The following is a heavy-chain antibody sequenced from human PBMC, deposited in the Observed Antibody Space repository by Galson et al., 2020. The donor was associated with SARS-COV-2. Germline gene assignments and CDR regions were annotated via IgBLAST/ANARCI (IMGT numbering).Heavy chain of an antibody. CDR1: AFTFGSYA. CDR3: AKANDDFWSGSYNDAFDI. V-gene: IGHV3-23*01. D-gene: IGHD3-3*01. J-gene: IGHJ3*02. CDR2: MSGSGRNI. Sequence: GESLKISCAASAFTFGSYAMSWVRQAPGKGLEWVSTMSGSGRNIYYADSVKGRFTISRDNSKNTLYLQMDSLRAEDTAVYYCAKANDDFWSGSYNDAFDIWGQGTMVTVSS.